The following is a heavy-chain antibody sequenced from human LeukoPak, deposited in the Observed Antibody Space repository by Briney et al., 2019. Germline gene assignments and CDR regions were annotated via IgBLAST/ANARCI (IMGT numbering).Heavy chain of an antibody. CDR2: IYNSGST. J-gene: IGHJ6*03. D-gene: IGHD6-19*01. Sequence: SETLSLTCTVSGGSISSGSYYWSWTRQPAGKGLEWIGRIYNSGSTNYNPSLKSRVTISVDTSKNQFSLKLRSVTAADTAVYYCAGESLRQQWLVRREEYYYMDVWAKGPRSPSP. CDR3: AGESLRQQWLVRREEYYYMDV. V-gene: IGHV4-61*10. CDR1: GGSISSGSYY.